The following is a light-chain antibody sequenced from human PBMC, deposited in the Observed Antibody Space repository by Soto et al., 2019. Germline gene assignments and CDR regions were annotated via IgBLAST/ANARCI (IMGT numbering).Light chain of an antibody. CDR3: SSYTGSNGFL. V-gene: IGLV2-8*01. J-gene: IGLJ3*02. Sequence: QSALTQPPSASGSPGQSVTISCTGTSSDVGNYNYVSWYQQHPGKATKLMIYEVSKRPSVVPDRFSGSKSGNTASLTVSGLQAEDEADYYCSSYTGSNGFLFGGGTQLTVL. CDR1: SSDVGNYNY. CDR2: EVS.